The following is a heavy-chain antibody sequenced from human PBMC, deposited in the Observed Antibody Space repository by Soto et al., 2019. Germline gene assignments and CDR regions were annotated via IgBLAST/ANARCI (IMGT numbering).Heavy chain of an antibody. CDR1: GFTFDTYA. J-gene: IGHJ4*02. CDR2: ISYDGSNQ. V-gene: IGHV3-30-3*01. Sequence: VQLVESGGGVVQSGRSLRLSCAASGFTFDTYAMHWVRQAPGKGLEWVAVISYDGSNQFYAGSVKGRFTVSRDNSRNTLNRQVNSLRNDVTVVYYCTGGLLADYCDYWGQGALVTVCS. CDR3: TGGLLADYCDY.